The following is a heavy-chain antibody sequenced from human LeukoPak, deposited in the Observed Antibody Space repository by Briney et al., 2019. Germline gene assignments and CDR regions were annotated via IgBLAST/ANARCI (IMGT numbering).Heavy chain of an antibody. J-gene: IGHJ4*02. Sequence: GGSLRLSCAASGFTFSNAWMTWVRQAPGKGLEWVGRIRSKTDGGTTDYAAPVKGRFIISRNDSKNTLYLQMNSLKTEDTAVYYCTTALSYYYDTSGYYSFDYWGQGTLVTVSS. CDR2: IRSKTDGGTT. CDR3: TTALSYYYDTSGYYSFDY. D-gene: IGHD3-22*01. V-gene: IGHV3-15*01. CDR1: GFTFSNAW.